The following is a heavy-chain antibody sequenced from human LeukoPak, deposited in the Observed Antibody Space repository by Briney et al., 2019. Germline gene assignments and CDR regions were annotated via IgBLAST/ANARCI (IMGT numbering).Heavy chain of an antibody. Sequence: PSETLSLTCAVYGGSFSGYYWCWIRQPPGKGLEWIGEINHSGSTNYNPSLKSRVTISVDTSKNQFSLKLSSVTAADTAVYYCASLRNTYYYDSSGYYSPLYYFDYWGQGTLVTVSS. V-gene: IGHV4-34*01. D-gene: IGHD3-22*01. CDR2: INHSGST. CDR1: GGSFSGYY. CDR3: ASLRNTYYYDSSGYYSPLYYFDY. J-gene: IGHJ4*02.